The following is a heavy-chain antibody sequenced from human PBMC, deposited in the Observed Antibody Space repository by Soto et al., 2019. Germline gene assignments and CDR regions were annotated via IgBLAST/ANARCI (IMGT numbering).Heavy chain of an antibody. J-gene: IGHJ4*02. CDR2: IIPILGIA. V-gene: IGHV1-69*02. CDR3: SSGRDYYGSGSPRMVDY. D-gene: IGHD3-10*01. Sequence: SVKVSCKASGGTFSSYTISWVRQAPGQGLEWMGRIIPILGIANYAQKFQGRVTITADKSTSTAYMELSSLRSEDTAVYYCSSGRDYYGSGSPRMVDYWGQGTLVTVSS. CDR1: GGTFSSYT.